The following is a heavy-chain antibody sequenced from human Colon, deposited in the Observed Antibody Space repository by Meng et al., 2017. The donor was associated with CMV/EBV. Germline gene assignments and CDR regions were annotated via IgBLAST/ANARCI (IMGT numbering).Heavy chain of an antibody. Sequence: ASVKVSCKASGYIFTDFYMYWVRQAPGQGLEWMGWINPHSGGTDYAQRFQGRVTMTRDTSITTAYMELSRLTSDDTAVYYCARHNSNGSGSYYEHIYDYWGQGTLVTVSS. CDR2: INPHSGGT. CDR1: GYIFTDFY. V-gene: IGHV1-2*02. D-gene: IGHD3-10*01. J-gene: IGHJ4*02. CDR3: ARHNSNGSGSYYEHIYDY.